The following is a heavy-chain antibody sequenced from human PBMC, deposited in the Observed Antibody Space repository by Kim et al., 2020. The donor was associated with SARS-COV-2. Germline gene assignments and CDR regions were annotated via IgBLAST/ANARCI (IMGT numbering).Heavy chain of an antibody. CDR3: ASWILRIAAAGTQRAFDI. CDR1: GGTFSSYA. D-gene: IGHD6-13*01. CDR2: IIPIFGTA. J-gene: IGHJ3*02. V-gene: IGHV1-69*13. Sequence: SVKVSCKASGGTFSSYAISWVRQAPGQGLEWMGGIIPIFGTANYAQKFQGRVTITADESTSTAYMELSSLRSEDTAVYYCASWILRIAAAGTQRAFDIWGQGTMVTVSS.